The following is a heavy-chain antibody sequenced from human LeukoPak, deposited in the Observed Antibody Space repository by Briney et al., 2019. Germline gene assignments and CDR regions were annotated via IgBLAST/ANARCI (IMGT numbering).Heavy chain of an antibody. Sequence: SVKVSCKASGGTFSSYAISWVRQAPGQGLEWMGRIIPILGIANYTQKFQGRVTITADKSTSTAYMELSSLRSEDTAVYYCARDNIMVRGVFDYWGQGTLVTVSS. CDR3: ARDNIMVRGVFDY. CDR1: GGTFSSYA. D-gene: IGHD3-10*01. V-gene: IGHV1-69*04. J-gene: IGHJ4*02. CDR2: IIPILGIA.